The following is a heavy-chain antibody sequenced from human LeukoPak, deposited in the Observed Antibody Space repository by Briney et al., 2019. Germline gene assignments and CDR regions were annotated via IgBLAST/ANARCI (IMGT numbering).Heavy chain of an antibody. D-gene: IGHD3-10*01. J-gene: IGHJ4*02. V-gene: IGHV3-11*01. CDR3: ARDSSMLRGPLVIYYFDF. CDR1: GFTFRDYY. CDR2: IRSTGSST. Sequence: GGSLRLSCTASGFTFRDYYVTWIRQAPGKGLEWVSYIRSTGSSTAYADSVKGRFAISRDNAKNSLYLQMNGLRVEDTAVYYCARDSSMLRGPLVIYYFDFWGQGTLVTVSS.